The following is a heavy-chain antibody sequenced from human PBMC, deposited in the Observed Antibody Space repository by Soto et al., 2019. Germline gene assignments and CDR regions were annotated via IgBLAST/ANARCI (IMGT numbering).Heavy chain of an antibody. CDR2: ISGSGGGT. CDR1: GFSFSSYA. CDR3: AKDGSGYYSHYYGMDV. D-gene: IGHD3-3*01. V-gene: IGHV3-23*01. Sequence: EVQLLESGGGLVQPGGSLRLSCAASGFSFSSYAMSWVRQAPGKGLEWVSAISGSGGGTYYADSVKGRFTISRDNSKNTLYVQMNSLRAEDTAVYYCAKDGSGYYSHYYGMDVWGQGTTVTVSS. J-gene: IGHJ6*02.